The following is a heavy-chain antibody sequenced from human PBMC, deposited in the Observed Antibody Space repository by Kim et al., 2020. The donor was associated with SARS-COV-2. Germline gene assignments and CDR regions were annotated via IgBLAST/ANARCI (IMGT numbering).Heavy chain of an antibody. D-gene: IGHD3-22*01. J-gene: IGHJ4*02. V-gene: IGHV3-74*01. Sequence: GEAVRGRFTITRDKAKNTLYLQMNNLRAEDWAVYYCARGSGYFGFDYWGQGALVTVSS. CDR3: ARGSGYFGFDY.